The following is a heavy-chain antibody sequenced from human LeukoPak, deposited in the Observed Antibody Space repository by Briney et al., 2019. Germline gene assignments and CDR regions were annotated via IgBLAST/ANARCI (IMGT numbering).Heavy chain of an antibody. D-gene: IGHD6-13*01. V-gene: IGHV1-18*01. CDR2: ISAYNGNT. Sequence: ASVKVSCKASGYTFTSYGIGWVRQAPGQGLEWMGWISAYNGNTNYAQKLQGRVTMTTDTSTSTAYMELRSLRSDDTAVYYCARGGAYSSSWYEEYYYYYMDVWGKGTTVTVSS. J-gene: IGHJ6*03. CDR3: ARGGAYSSSWYEEYYYYYMDV. CDR1: GYTFTSYG.